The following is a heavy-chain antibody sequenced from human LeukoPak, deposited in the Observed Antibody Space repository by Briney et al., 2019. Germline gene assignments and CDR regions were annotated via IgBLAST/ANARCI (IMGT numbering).Heavy chain of an antibody. CDR1: GGSISSSSYF. CDR3: ARSRPVTYYYYGMDV. V-gene: IGHV4-39*01. CDR2: IYYSGST. Sequence: SSETLSLTCTVSGGSISSSSYFWGWIRQPPGKGLEWIGSIYYSGSTYYNSSLKSRVTMFVDTSKNQFSLKLNSVTAADTAVYYCARSRPVTYYYYGMDVWGQGTTVTVSS. D-gene: IGHD1-1*01. J-gene: IGHJ6*02.